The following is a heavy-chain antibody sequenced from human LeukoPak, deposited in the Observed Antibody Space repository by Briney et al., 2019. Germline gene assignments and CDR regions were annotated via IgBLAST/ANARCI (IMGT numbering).Heavy chain of an antibody. J-gene: IGHJ5*02. D-gene: IGHD2-8*01. Sequence: GGSLRLSCEASGFTFSSSWMDWLRQAPGKGLEWVANIGLDGSKKNYVDSVKGRFTISRDNGKSSLHLQMNSLRAEDTAVYYCARGLSNGGSPYNWFGPWGQGTLVTVSS. V-gene: IGHV3-7*04. CDR3: ARGLSNGGSPYNWFGP. CDR1: GFTFSSSW. CDR2: IGLDGSKK.